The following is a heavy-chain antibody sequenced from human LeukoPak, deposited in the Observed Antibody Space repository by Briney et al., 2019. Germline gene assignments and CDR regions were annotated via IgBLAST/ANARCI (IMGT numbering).Heavy chain of an antibody. D-gene: IGHD3-22*01. CDR3: ARGVDYYDSGGTIYY. CDR2: VWYDGSKT. Sequence: GGSLRLSCAASGFTFSSYAMHWVRQAPGKGLEWVAVVWYDGSKTYSADSVKGRITISRDDSKNTLYLQMNSLRAEDTAVYYCARGVDYYDSGGTIYYWGQGTLVTVSS. V-gene: IGHV3-33*01. J-gene: IGHJ4*02. CDR1: GFTFSSYA.